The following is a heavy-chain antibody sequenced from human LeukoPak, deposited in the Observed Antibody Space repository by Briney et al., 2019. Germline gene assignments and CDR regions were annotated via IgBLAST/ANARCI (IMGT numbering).Heavy chain of an antibody. CDR2: INTDGSTA. Sequence: GGSRRLSCAASGFTFSDYNMHWVRQAPGKGLVWVSHINTDGSTAAFADSVKGRFTISRDNAKNTLYLQMSSLRAEDTAVYFCARNFYYGHDYWGQGTLVTVSS. CDR1: GFTFSDYN. D-gene: IGHD3-10*01. CDR3: ARNFYYGHDY. J-gene: IGHJ4*02. V-gene: IGHV3-74*01.